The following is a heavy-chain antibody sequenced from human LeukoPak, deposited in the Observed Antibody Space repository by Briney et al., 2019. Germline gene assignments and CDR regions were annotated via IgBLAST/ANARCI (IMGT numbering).Heavy chain of an antibody. CDR1: GGSFSGYY. Sequence: PSETLPLTCAVYGGSFSGYYWSWIRQPPGKGLEWIGEINHSGSTNYNPSLKSRVTISVDTSKNQFSLKLSSVTAADTAVYYCARTGDMVRGVISTYDYWGQGTLVTVSS. D-gene: IGHD3-10*01. J-gene: IGHJ4*02. CDR3: ARTGDMVRGVISTYDY. CDR2: INHSGST. V-gene: IGHV4-34*01.